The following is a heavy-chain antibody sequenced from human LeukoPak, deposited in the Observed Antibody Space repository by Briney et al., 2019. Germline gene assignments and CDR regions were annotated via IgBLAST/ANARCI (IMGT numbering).Heavy chain of an antibody. CDR3: ARGGVVPAAIWYYYYGMDV. Sequence: GGSLRLSCAASGFTFSSYGMHWVRQAPGKGLEWVAVIWYDGSNKYYADSVKGRFTISRDNSKNTLYLQMNSLRAEDTAVYYCARGGVVPAAIWYYYYGMDVWGKGTTVTVSS. D-gene: IGHD2-2*01. CDR1: GFTFSSYG. J-gene: IGHJ6*04. CDR2: IWYDGSNK. V-gene: IGHV3-33*01.